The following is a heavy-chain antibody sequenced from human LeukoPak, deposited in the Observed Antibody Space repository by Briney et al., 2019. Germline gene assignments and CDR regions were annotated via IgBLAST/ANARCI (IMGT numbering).Heavy chain of an antibody. Sequence: SETLSLTCSVSGGSISSYYWSWIRQPPGKGLEWIGYLFSSGSTNYNPSLKSRVTISVDTSKNQFSLKPSSVTAADTAVYYCAGRLWRRDGYNLSAFDIWGQGTMVTVSS. CDR1: GGSISSYY. D-gene: IGHD5-24*01. CDR2: LFSSGST. J-gene: IGHJ3*02. CDR3: AGRLWRRDGYNLSAFDI. V-gene: IGHV4-59*01.